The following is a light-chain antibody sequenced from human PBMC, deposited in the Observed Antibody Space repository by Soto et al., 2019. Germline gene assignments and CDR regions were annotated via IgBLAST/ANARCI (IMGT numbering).Light chain of an antibody. Sequence: ENVFTQSPCTLSFCPWERATLSCRASQSVSSYSLAWYQQKPGQAPRLLIYGASNRATGIPDRFSGSGSGTDFTLTISRLETEDFAVYYCQQYGSSGTFGQGTKVDIK. J-gene: IGKJ1*01. CDR2: GAS. V-gene: IGKV3-20*01. CDR1: QSVSSYS. CDR3: QQYGSSGT.